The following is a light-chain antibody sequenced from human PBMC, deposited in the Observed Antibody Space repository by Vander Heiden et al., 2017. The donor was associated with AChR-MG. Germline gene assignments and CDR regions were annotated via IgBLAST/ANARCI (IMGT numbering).Light chain of an antibody. CDR1: TSNIGTNA. CDR2: NTD. V-gene: IGLV1-44*01. CDR3: ASWDDKLDGV. Sequence: QSVLTQAPSASGTPGQRVTISCSGSTSNIGTNAVAWYQQLPGTAPKLLIYNTDQRPSGVPERFSGSKSGTSASLAISGLQSEDEADYYCASWDDKLDGVFGGGTKLTVL. J-gene: IGLJ3*02.